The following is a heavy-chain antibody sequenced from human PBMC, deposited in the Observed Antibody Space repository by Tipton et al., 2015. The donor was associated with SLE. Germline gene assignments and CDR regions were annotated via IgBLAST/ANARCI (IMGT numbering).Heavy chain of an antibody. CDR3: ARHYYYDSWFDP. J-gene: IGHJ5*02. D-gene: IGHD3-22*01. CDR1: GFTFSSYS. V-gene: IGHV3-21*04. CDR2: INSRSYYI. Sequence: SLRLSCAASGFTFSSYSLNWVRQAPGKGPEWVSSINSRSYYIKYADSVRGRITTSTDNSKNTVYLQMNSLRNDDTAVYYCARHYYYDSWFDPWGQGTLVTVSS.